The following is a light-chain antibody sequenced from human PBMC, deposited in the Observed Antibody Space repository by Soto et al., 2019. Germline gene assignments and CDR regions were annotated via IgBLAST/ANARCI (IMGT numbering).Light chain of an antibody. V-gene: IGKV3-20*01. CDR2: DAS. CDR1: QTVSNSY. CDR3: QQYGSSPQT. J-gene: IGKJ1*01. Sequence: EIVLTQSPGTLSLSPGERATLSCRASQTVSNSYLAWYQQKPGQAPRLLIFDASTRATVIPDRFSGSGSGTDLTLTISRLEPEDFALYYCQQYGSSPQTFGQGTKVEIK.